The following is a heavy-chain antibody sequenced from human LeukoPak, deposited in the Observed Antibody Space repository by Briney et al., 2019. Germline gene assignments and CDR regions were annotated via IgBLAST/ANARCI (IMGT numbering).Heavy chain of an antibody. CDR2: FDPEESET. Sequence: ASVKVSCKVSGYTLSELPIHWVRQAPGKGLEWMGGFDPEESETLYAQNFQGRINMTEDTSTDTACMALSSLRSEDTAIYYCATARQFSYYGLDVWGQGTTVTVSS. CDR3: ATARQFSYYGLDV. D-gene: IGHD5-24*01. V-gene: IGHV1-24*01. CDR1: GYTLSELP. J-gene: IGHJ6*02.